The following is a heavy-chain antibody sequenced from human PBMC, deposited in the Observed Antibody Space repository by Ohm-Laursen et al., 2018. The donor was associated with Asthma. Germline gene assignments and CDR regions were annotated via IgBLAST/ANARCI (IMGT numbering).Heavy chain of an antibody. J-gene: IGHJ6*02. CDR3: AKDISYYYYYGMDV. Sequence: SLRLSCAASGFTFDDYAMHWVRHAPGKGLEWVSGISWNSGSIGYADSVKGRFTISRDNAKNSLYLQMNSLRAEDTALYYCAKDISYYYYYGMDVWGQGTTVTVSS. CDR1: GFTFDDYA. CDR2: ISWNSGSI. V-gene: IGHV3-9*01.